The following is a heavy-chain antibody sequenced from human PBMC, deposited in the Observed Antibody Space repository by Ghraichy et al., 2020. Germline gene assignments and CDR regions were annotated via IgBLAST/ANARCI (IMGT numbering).Heavy chain of an antibody. V-gene: IGHV3-43*01. J-gene: IGHJ4*02. CDR2: ISWDGGST. CDR3: AKDNVDTAMAFQFDY. CDR1: GFTFDDYT. Sequence: GGSLRLSCAASGFTFDDYTMHWVRQAQGKGLEWVSLISWDGGSTYYADSVKGRFTISRDNSKNSLYLQINSLRTEDTALYYCAKDNVDTAMAFQFDYWGQGTLVTVSS. D-gene: IGHD5-18*01.